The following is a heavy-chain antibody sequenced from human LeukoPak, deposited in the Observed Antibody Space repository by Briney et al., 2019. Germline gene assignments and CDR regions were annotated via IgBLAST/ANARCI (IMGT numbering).Heavy chain of an antibody. Sequence: ASVKVSCTASGYTFTGYYMHWVRQAPGQGLEWMGWMNPNSGNTDYAQKFQGRVTMTRNTSISTAYMELSSLRSEATAVYYCARGVVGNMEVWGKGTRVSVSS. CDR1: GYTFTGYY. V-gene: IGHV1-8*02. CDR3: ARGVVGNMEV. J-gene: IGHJ6*03. CDR2: MNPNSGNT. D-gene: IGHD2-2*01.